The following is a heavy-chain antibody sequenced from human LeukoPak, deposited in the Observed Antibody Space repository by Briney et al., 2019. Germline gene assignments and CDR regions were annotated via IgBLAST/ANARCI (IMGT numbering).Heavy chain of an antibody. Sequence: GGSLRLSCTASGFNLTNYALHWVRQAPGKGLEWVSSITSSSTYTFYADSVKGRFTISRDNARNSLYLQMNSLRAEDTAVYYCARDPYSGTYGDTYYYYMDVWGKGTTVTISS. CDR1: GFNLTNYA. V-gene: IGHV3-21*01. CDR2: ITSSSTYT. CDR3: ARDPYSGTYGDTYYYYMDV. J-gene: IGHJ6*03. D-gene: IGHD1-26*01.